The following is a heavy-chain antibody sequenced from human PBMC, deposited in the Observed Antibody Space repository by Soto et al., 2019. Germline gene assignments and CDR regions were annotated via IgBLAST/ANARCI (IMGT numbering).Heavy chain of an antibody. D-gene: IGHD4-17*01. V-gene: IGHV4-28*03. CDR2: IYHSGST. CDR3: ARDDYGRVDV. Sequence: SETLSLTCAVSGYSISSSNWWGWIRQPPGKGLEWIGYIYHSGSTYYNPSLKSRVTISVDRSKNQFSLKLSSVTAADTAVYYCARDDYGRVDVWGQGTTVTVSS. CDR1: GYSISSSNW. J-gene: IGHJ6*02.